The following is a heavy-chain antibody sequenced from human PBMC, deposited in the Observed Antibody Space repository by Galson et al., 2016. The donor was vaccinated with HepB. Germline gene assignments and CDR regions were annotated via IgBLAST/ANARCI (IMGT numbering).Heavy chain of an antibody. CDR1: GFTVRNNY. J-gene: IGHJ4*02. Sequence: SLRLSCAASGFTVRNNYMSWVRQAPGKGLEWVSLIYSGGDTYYAESVKGRFTISRDNSKNTLYIQMNSLRFEDTAIYYGTGYSAGDHWGQGTLVTVSS. V-gene: IGHV3-53*01. CDR2: IYSGGDT. D-gene: IGHD2-21*01. CDR3: TGYSAGDH.